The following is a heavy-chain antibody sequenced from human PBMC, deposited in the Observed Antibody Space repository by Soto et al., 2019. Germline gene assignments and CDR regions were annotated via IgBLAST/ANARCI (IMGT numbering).Heavy chain of an antibody. V-gene: IGHV3-33*01. J-gene: IGHJ6*02. Sequence: QVQLVESGGGVVQPGRSLRLSCAASGFTFSSYGMHWVRQAPGKGLEWVAVIWYDGSNKYYADSVKGRFTISRDNSKNTLYLQLNSLRAEDTAVYYGARCPYSSSWYGTYYGMDVWGQGTTVTVSS. CDR2: IWYDGSNK. CDR3: ARCPYSSSWYGTYYGMDV. D-gene: IGHD6-13*01. CDR1: GFTFSSYG.